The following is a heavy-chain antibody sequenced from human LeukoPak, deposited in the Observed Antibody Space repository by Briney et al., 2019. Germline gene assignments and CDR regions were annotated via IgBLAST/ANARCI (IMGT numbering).Heavy chain of an antibody. CDR2: MNDSGST. V-gene: IGHV4-34*01. J-gene: IGHJ3*01. Sequence: PSETLSLTCDVYRGYFSGYFWSWIRQTPGKGLEWLGEMNDSGSTNYNPSLKSRVTISVAVSKNQYSLRLTSVTAADTAVYYCARKGFVESTGWRGAFDVWGQGTMVTVSS. D-gene: IGHD2-8*02. CDR3: ARKGFVESTGWRGAFDV. CDR1: RGYFSGYF.